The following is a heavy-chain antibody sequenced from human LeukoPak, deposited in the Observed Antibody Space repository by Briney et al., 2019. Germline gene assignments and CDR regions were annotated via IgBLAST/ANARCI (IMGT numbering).Heavy chain of an antibody. V-gene: IGHV1-46*01. CDR2: INPSGGST. Sequence: ASVKVSCKASGYTFTSYYMHWVRQAPGQGLEWMGIINPSGGSTSYAQKFQGRVTMTRDTSTSTVYMELSSLRSEDTAVCYCARDLAGTRVYYYYGMDVWGQGTTVTVSS. CDR3: ARDLAGTRVYYYYGMDV. D-gene: IGHD1-14*01. J-gene: IGHJ6*02. CDR1: GYTFTSYY.